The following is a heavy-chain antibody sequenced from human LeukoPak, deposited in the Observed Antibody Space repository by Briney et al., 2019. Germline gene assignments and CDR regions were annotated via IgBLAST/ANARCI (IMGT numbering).Heavy chain of an antibody. J-gene: IGHJ5*02. CDR3: ARDGTRHSSSSLDP. V-gene: IGHV3-11*04. CDR1: GFTFSDFF. CDR2: ITSSGDNK. D-gene: IGHD6-6*01. Sequence: GGSLRLSCAASGFTFSDFFMGWIRQAPGKGLEWISYITSSGDNKYYAESVKGRFTVSRDNAKNSLYLQMNSLRAEDTAVYYCARDGTRHSSSSLDPWGQGTLVTVSS.